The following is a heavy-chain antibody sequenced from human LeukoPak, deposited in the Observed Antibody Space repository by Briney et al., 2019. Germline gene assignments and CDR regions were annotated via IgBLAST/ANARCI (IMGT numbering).Heavy chain of an antibody. CDR2: IWYDGSNK. CDR1: GFTFSSYG. V-gene: IGHV3-33*01. CDR3: ARDLRGLHYYDSSGYYPGTFGY. Sequence: GGSLRLSCAASGFTFSSYGMHWVRQAPGKGLEWVAVIWYDGSNKYYADSVKGRFTISRDNSKNTLYMQMNSLRAEDTAVYYCARDLRGLHYYDSSGYYPGTFGYWGQGTLVTVSS. J-gene: IGHJ4*02. D-gene: IGHD3-22*01.